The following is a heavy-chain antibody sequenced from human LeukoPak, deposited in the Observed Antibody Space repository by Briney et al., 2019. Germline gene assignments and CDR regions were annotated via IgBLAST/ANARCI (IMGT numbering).Heavy chain of an antibody. J-gene: IGHJ4*02. Sequence: PXETLSLTCTVSGGSISSYYWSWIRQPPGKGLEWIGYIYYSGSTNYNPSLKSRVTISVDTSKNQFSLKLSSVTAADTAVYYCAREENAVFDYWGQGTLVTVSS. CDR3: AREENAVFDY. CDR1: GGSISSYY. D-gene: IGHD2-2*01. CDR2: IYYSGST. V-gene: IGHV4-59*01.